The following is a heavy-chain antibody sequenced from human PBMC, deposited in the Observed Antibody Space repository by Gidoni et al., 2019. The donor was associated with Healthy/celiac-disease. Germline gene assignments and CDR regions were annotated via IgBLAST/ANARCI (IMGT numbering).Heavy chain of an antibody. Sequence: QVQLVQSGAEVKKPGASVKVSCKASGYTFTSYGISRVRQAPGQGLEWMGWISAYNVNTNYAQKLQGRVTMTTDTSTSTAYMELRSLRSDDTAVYYCARAQPDSGVVPPYYYYGMDVWGQGTTVTVSS. J-gene: IGHJ6*02. D-gene: IGHD2-2*01. V-gene: IGHV1-18*04. CDR1: GYTFTSYG. CDR3: ARAQPDSGVVPPYYYYGMDV. CDR2: ISAYNVNT.